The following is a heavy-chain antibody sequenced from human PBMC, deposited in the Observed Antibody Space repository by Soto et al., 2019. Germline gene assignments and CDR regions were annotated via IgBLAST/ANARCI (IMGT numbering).Heavy chain of an antibody. V-gene: IGHV1-69*01. Sequence: QVQLVQSGAEVKKPGSSVKVSCKASGGTFSSYAISWVRQAPGQGLEWMGGIIPIFGTANYAQNFQGRVTITADESTSTAYMALSSLRSEDTAVYYCARDLIAAGRPGMDVWGQGTTVTVSS. CDR2: IIPIFGTA. D-gene: IGHD6-13*01. CDR3: ARDLIAAGRPGMDV. CDR1: GGTFSSYA. J-gene: IGHJ6*02.